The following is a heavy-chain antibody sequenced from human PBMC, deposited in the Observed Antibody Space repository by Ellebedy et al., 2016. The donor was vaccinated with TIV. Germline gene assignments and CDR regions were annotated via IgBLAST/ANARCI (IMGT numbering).Heavy chain of an antibody. D-gene: IGHD4-17*01. J-gene: IGHJ5*02. CDR3: ARRGAYGDYAVQVNGWFDP. CDR1: GFTFRSYW. Sequence: PGGSLRLSCAASGFTFRSYWMTWVRQAKGKGLEWVANIYQDGSEKFYVDSVKGRFTISRDNANNVLFLQMNSLRVEDSGVYFCARRGAYGDYAVQVNGWFDPWGQGTLVTVSS. V-gene: IGHV3-7*01. CDR2: IYQDGSEK.